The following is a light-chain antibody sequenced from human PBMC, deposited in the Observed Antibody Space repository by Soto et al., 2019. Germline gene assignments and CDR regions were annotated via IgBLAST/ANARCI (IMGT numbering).Light chain of an antibody. Sequence: QSALTQPASVSGSPGQSITISCTGTSSDVGGYNHVSWYQQHPGKAPKLMIYDVSNRPSGVSNRFSGSKSGNAASLTISGLQAEDEADYYCSSYTSISTLLFGGGTKLTVL. CDR3: SSYTSISTLL. V-gene: IGLV2-14*01. J-gene: IGLJ2*01. CDR2: DVS. CDR1: SSDVGGYNH.